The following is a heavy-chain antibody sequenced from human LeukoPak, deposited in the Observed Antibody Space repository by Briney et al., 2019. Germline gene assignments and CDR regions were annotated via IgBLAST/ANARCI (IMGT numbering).Heavy chain of an antibody. Sequence: KPGRSLRLSCTASGFTFGDYAMSWFRQAPGKGLEWVGFIRGKGSGGSTEYAASVKGRFTISRDGSRSMAYLQMDGLRTEDTAVYYCTRERDYTDEYWGQGTLVTVSS. D-gene: IGHD4-11*01. CDR2: IRGKGSGGST. J-gene: IGHJ4*02. CDR1: GFTFGDYA. V-gene: IGHV3-49*05. CDR3: TRERDYTDEY.